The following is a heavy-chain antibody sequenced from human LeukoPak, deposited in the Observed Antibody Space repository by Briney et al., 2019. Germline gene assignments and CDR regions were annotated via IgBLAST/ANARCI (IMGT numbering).Heavy chain of an antibody. CDR1: GFTFSSYG. V-gene: IGHV3-23*01. CDR3: AKRRGLELLYYYYMDV. CDR2: ISGSGGYT. Sequence: GGSLRLSCAASGFTFSSYGMSWVRQAPGKGLEWVSAISGSGGYTYFADSVKGRFTISRDNSKNTLFLQMNSLRAEDTAVYYCAKRRGLELLYYYYMDVWGKGTTVTVSS. D-gene: IGHD1-7*01. J-gene: IGHJ6*03.